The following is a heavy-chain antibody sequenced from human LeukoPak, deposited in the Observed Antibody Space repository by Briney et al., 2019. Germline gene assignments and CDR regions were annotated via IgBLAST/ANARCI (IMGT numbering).Heavy chain of an antibody. Sequence: GGSLKISCAASGFTFSGSAMHWVRQASGKGLEWVGRIRSKANSYATAYAASVKGRFTISRDDSKNTAYLQMNSLKTEDTAVYYCTTFSYGAPSYWGQGTLVTVSS. CDR2: IRSKANSYAT. CDR3: TTFSYGAPSY. D-gene: IGHD1-26*01. CDR1: GFTFSGSA. J-gene: IGHJ4*02. V-gene: IGHV3-73*01.